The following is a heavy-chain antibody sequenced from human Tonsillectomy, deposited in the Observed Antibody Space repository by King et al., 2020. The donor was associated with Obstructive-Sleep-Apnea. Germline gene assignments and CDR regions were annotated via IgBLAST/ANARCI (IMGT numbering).Heavy chain of an antibody. CDR3: ARSPSELFGSAFDI. CDR2: INPNSGGT. V-gene: IGHV1-2*02. Sequence: QLVQSGAEVKKPGASVKVSCKASGYTFTGYYMHWVRQAPGHGLEWMGWINPNSGGTNYAQKFQGRVTMTRDTSISTAYMELSRLRSDDTAVYYCARSPSELFGSAFDIWGQGTMVTVSS. D-gene: IGHD3-10*01. J-gene: IGHJ3*02. CDR1: GYTFTGYY.